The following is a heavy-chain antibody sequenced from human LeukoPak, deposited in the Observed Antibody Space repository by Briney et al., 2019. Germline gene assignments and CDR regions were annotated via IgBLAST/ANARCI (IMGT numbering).Heavy chain of an antibody. CDR2: IIPMFGTE. V-gene: IGHV1-69*13. D-gene: IGHD5/OR15-5a*01. CDR3: VSQNYYYYVDV. Sequence: GASVKVSCKSSGGTFSSNAVRWVRQAPGQGLEWMGGIIPMFGTENYAQKFQGRVTITADESTSTAYMELSSLRSEDTAVYFCVSQNYYYYVDVWGTGTTVTVSS. CDR1: GGTFSSNA. J-gene: IGHJ6*03.